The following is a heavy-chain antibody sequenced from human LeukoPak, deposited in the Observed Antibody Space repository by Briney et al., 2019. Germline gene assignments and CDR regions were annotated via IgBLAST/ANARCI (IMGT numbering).Heavy chain of an antibody. J-gene: IGHJ4*02. CDR3: TTDRFLEWLFDY. CDR2: IKSKTDGGTT. V-gene: IGHV3-15*01. Sequence: GGSLRLSCAASGFTFNNAWMSWVRQAPGKGLEWVGRIKSKTDGGTTDYAAPVKGRFTISRDDSKNTLYLQMNSLKTEDTAVYYCTTDRFLEWLFDYWGQGTLVTVSS. D-gene: IGHD3-3*01. CDR1: GFTFNNAW.